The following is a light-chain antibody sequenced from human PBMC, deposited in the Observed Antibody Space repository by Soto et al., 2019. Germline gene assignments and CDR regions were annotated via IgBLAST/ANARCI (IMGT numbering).Light chain of an antibody. V-gene: IGLV2-14*01. Sequence: QSALTQPASVSGSPGQSITISCTGTSSDVGGYNYVSWYQQHPGKAPKLMIYEVSNRPSGVSNRFSGSKSGNTASLTISGLQAEDEADYYCSSDTSTSAVLFGGGTKVPVL. CDR3: SSDTSTSAVL. CDR2: EVS. J-gene: IGLJ2*01. CDR1: SSDVGGYNY.